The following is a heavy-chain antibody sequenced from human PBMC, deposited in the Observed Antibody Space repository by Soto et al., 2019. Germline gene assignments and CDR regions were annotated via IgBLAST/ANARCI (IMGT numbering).Heavy chain of an antibody. CDR2: ISAYNGNT. CDR1: GYTFTSYG. J-gene: IGHJ6*02. CDR3: ARDRVEGYSSSSYYYYGMGV. V-gene: IGHV1-18*04. Sequence: GASVKVSCKASGYTFTSYGISWVRQAPGQGLEWMGWISAYNGNTNYAQKLQGRVTMTTDTSTSTAYMELRSLRSDDTAVYYCARDRVEGYSSSSYYYYGMGVWGQGTTVTVSS. D-gene: IGHD6-6*01.